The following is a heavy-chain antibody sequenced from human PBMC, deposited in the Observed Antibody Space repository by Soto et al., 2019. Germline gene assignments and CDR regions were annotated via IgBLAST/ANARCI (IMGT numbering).Heavy chain of an antibody. CDR3: AREVLRFLEWLSPPDYYYYGMDV. CDR1: GYTFTGYY. CDR2: INPNSGGT. J-gene: IGHJ6*02. D-gene: IGHD3-3*01. Sequence: ASVKVSCKASGYTFTGYYMHWVRQAPGQGLEWMGWINPNSGGTNYAQKFQGRVTMTRDTSTSTAYMELSSLRSEDTAVYYCAREVLRFLEWLSPPDYYYYGMDVWGQGTTVTVSS. V-gene: IGHV1-2*02.